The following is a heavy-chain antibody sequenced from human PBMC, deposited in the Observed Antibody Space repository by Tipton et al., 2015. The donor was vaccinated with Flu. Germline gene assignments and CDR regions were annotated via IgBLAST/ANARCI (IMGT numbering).Heavy chain of an antibody. Sequence: GSLRLSCATSGFTISNYWMSWVRQAPGKGLEWVANIKEDGSEKYYVDSVKGRFTISRDNAKNSLYLQMSSVRAEDTAVYYCARSFFDYWGQGTLVAVSS. CDR1: GFTISNYW. CDR2: IKEDGSEK. V-gene: IGHV3-7*03. CDR3: ARSFFDY. D-gene: IGHD2-15*01. J-gene: IGHJ4*02.